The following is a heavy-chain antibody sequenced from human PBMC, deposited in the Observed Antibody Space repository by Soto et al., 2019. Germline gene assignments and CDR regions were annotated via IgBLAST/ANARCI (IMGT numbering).Heavy chain of an antibody. CDR2: INHSGST. J-gene: IGHJ6*02. Sequence: SETLSLTCAVYGGSFSGYYWSWIRQPPGKGLEWIGEINHSGSTNYNPSLKSRVTISVDTSKNQFSLKPSSVTAADTAVYYCARGGRYYDILTGPGAAYGMDVWGQGTTVTVSS. CDR3: ARGGRYYDILTGPGAAYGMDV. CDR1: GGSFSGYY. V-gene: IGHV4-34*01. D-gene: IGHD3-9*01.